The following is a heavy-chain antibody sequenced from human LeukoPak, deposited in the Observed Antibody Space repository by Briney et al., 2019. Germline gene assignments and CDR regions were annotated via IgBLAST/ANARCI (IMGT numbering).Heavy chain of an antibody. V-gene: IGHV4-59*01. Sequence: SETLSLTCTVSGGSISSYYWSWIRQPPGKGLEWIGYIYYSGSTNYNPSLKSRVTISVDTAKNQFSLKLSSVTAADTAVYYCATGPQFYYYYMDVWGKGTTVTVSS. CDR3: ATGPQFYYYYMDV. CDR2: IYYSGST. CDR1: GGSISSYY. J-gene: IGHJ6*03.